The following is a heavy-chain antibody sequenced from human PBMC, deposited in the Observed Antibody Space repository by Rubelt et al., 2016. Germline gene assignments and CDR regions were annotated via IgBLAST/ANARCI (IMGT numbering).Heavy chain of an antibody. CDR1: GYTLTELS. J-gene: IGHJ3*02. D-gene: IGHD2-21*02. V-gene: IGHV1-24*01. Sequence: SGAEVKKPGASVKVSCTFSGYTLTELSMHWVRQAPGKGLEWMGGFDPEDGETIYATPFQGRVTMTEDTPTDTAYMELRSMRSEDTAVYYCAPRWCGGDCKNAFDIWGQGTRLTVSS. CDR3: APRWCGGDCKNAFDI. CDR2: FDPEDGET.